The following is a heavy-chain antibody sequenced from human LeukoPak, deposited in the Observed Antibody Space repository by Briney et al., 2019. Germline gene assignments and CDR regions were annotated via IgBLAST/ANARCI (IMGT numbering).Heavy chain of an antibody. D-gene: IGHD2-2*01. J-gene: IGHJ6*03. CDR1: GGTFSSYA. CDR2: IIPIFGTA. CDR3: ARHIAPYCSSTSCWGYMDV. V-gene: IGHV1-69*05. Sequence: ASVTVSCKASGGTFSSYAISWVRQAPGQGLEWVGGIIPIFGTANYAQKFQGRVTITTDESTSTAYMELSSLRSEDTAVYYCARHIAPYCSSTSCWGYMDVWGKGTTVTVSS.